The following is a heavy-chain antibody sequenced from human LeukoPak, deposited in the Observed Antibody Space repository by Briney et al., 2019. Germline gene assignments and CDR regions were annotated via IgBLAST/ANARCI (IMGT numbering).Heavy chain of an antibody. CDR1: GYTFTNFG. Sequence: GASVKVSCKASGYTFTNFGISWVRQAPGQGLEWMGWISGYNGNTNYAQKLQGRVTMTTDTSTSTAYMDLRSLRSDDTAVYHCARDRHRRHYYDSSLHPPLDYWGQGTLVTVSS. J-gene: IGHJ4*02. D-gene: IGHD3-22*01. V-gene: IGHV1-18*01. CDR3: ARDRHRRHYYDSSLHPPLDY. CDR2: ISGYNGNT.